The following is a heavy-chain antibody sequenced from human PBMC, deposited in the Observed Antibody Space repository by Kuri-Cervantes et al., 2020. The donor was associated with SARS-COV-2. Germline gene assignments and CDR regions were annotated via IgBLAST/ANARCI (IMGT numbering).Heavy chain of an antibody. D-gene: IGHD3-22*01. CDR2: VSWNGSRT. J-gene: IGHJ6*02. Sequence: LSLTCAASGFTFSNSDMNWVRQAPGKGLEWVSGVSWNGSRTHYADSVKGRFIISRDNSRNFLYQQMNSLRPEDMAVYYCVRRGGKITMIVVVITIPYYYYYYGMDVWGQGTTVTVSS. CDR3: VRRGGKITMIVVVITIPYYYYYYGMDV. CDR1: GFTFSNSD. V-gene: IGHV3-19*01.